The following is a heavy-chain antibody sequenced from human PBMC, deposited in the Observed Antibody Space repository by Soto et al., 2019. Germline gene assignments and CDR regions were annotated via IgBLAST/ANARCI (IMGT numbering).Heavy chain of an antibody. CDR1: GGSVNIGTYY. CDR2: IHYSGST. D-gene: IGHD2-21*01. V-gene: IGHV4-61*01. Sequence: QVQLQESGPGLVKPSETLSLTCTVPGGSVNIGTYYWIWIRQPPGKGLEWIGFIHYSGSTNYNPSLKSRVTMSVDTSKNQFSLKLTSVNAADTAVYYCTRGGDAYKNGHWGQGPLVTVSS. CDR3: TRGGDAYKNGH. J-gene: IGHJ4*02.